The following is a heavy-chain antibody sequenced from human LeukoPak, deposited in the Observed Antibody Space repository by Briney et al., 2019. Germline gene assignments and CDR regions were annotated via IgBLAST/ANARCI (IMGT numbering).Heavy chain of an antibody. CDR3: ARDVLLWFRELLSDY. D-gene: IGHD3-10*01. Sequence: ASVKVSCKASGYTFTSYGISWVRQAPGQRLEWMGWINAGNGNTRYSQKFQGRVTITRDTSASTAYMELSSLRSEDTAVYYCARDVLLWFRELLSDYWGQGTLVTVSS. CDR2: INAGNGNT. J-gene: IGHJ4*02. V-gene: IGHV1-3*01. CDR1: GYTFTSYG.